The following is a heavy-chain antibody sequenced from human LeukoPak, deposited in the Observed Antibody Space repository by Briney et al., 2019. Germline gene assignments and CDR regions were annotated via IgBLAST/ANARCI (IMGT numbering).Heavy chain of an antibody. V-gene: IGHV3-30*04. Sequence: PGRSLRLSCAASGFTFSSYAMHWVRQAPGKGLEWVAVISYDGSNKYYADSVKGRFTISRDNSKNTLYLQMNSLRAEDTAVCYCAPTRGGYEGGFDYWGQGTLVTVSS. D-gene: IGHD1-1*01. J-gene: IGHJ4*02. CDR1: GFTFSSYA. CDR3: APTRGGYEGGFDY. CDR2: ISYDGSNK.